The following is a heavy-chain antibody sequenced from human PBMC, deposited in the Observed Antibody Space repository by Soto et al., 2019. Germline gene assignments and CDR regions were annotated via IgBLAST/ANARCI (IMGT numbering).Heavy chain of an antibody. D-gene: IGHD6-19*01. Sequence: EVQLLESGGGLVQPGGSLRLSCAASGFTFSSYAMSWVRQAPGKGLEWVSGVSGSGTHTFYADSVKGRFTISRDNSKNTLYLQMSNLRPEDTALYYCAKPPAEKWVDSFDYWGQGTLVTVSS. V-gene: IGHV3-23*01. J-gene: IGHJ4*02. CDR1: GFTFSSYA. CDR2: VSGSGTHT. CDR3: AKPPAEKWVDSFDY.